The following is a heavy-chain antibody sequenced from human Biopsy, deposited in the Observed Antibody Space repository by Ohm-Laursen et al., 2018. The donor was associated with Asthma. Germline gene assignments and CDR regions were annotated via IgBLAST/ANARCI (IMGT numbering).Heavy chain of an antibody. CDR3: TRDRFYNSVTSESFYYGVDV. J-gene: IGHJ6*01. V-gene: IGHV3-30*03. Sequence: RSLRLSCAAPGFSFSNYGMHWVRQGPGKGPEWVALISYDGRETGYVDSVKGRFTISRDNFRNTVHLQMSSLRPEDSAVYYCTRDRFYNSVTSESFYYGVDVWGQGTTVTVSS. CDR1: GFSFSNYG. CDR2: ISYDGRET. D-gene: IGHD2-21*02.